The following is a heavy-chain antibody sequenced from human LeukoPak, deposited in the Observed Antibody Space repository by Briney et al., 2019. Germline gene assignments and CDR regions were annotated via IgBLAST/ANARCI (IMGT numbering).Heavy chain of an antibody. V-gene: IGHV4-38-2*02. D-gene: IGHD1-14*01. CDR2: TYHSGST. J-gene: IGHJ5*02. CDR1: GYSISSGYY. CDR3: AREGPYNRGYYNSWFDP. Sequence: SETLSLTCTVSGYSISSGYYWGWIRQPPGMGLEWIGNTYHSGSTYYNPSLKSRVTISVDTSKNQFSLKLNSVTAADTAVYYCAREGPYNRGYYNSWFDPWGQGTLVTVSS.